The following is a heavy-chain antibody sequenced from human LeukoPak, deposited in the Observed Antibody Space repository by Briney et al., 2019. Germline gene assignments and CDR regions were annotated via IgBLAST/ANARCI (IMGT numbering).Heavy chain of an antibody. D-gene: IGHD2-15*01. Sequence: ASVKVSCKASGYTFTGYYMHWVRQAPGQGLEWMGWINPNSGGTNFAQKFQGRVAMTRDTSLSTAYMDLSRLTSDDTAVYYCARDWPGISLHFDLWGRGTLITVSS. CDR3: ARDWPGISLHFDL. V-gene: IGHV1-2*02. CDR1: GYTFTGYY. CDR2: INPNSGGT. J-gene: IGHJ2*01.